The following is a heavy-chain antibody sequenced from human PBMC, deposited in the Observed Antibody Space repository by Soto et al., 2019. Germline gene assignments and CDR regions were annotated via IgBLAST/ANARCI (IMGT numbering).Heavy chain of an antibody. CDR3: ARVKVDSLFGLYYYGMDV. D-gene: IGHD3-16*01. Sequence: ASVKVSCKASGYTFTSYGISWVRQAPGQGLEWMGWINPSNGSTNYAQKFQGRVTMTRDTSTSTVYMELSSLRSEDTAVYYCARVKVDSLFGLYYYGMDVWGQGTTVTVSS. V-gene: IGHV1-18*01. CDR1: GYTFTSYG. CDR2: INPSNGST. J-gene: IGHJ6*02.